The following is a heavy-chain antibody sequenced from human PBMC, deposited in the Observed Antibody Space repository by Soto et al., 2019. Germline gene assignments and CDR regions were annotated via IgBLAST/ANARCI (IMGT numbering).Heavy chain of an antibody. CDR3: ARDPPFSGILRGTPLMDV. CDR1: GYSFAGYW. J-gene: IGHJ6*02. D-gene: IGHD4-17*01. CDR2: IDPSDSQT. Sequence: GESLKISCKGSGYSFAGYWITWVRQKPGKGLEWMGRIDPSDSQTYYSPSFRGHVTISVTKSITTVFLQWSSLRASDTAMYYCARDPPFSGILRGTPLMDVWGQGTTVTVSS. V-gene: IGHV5-10-1*01.